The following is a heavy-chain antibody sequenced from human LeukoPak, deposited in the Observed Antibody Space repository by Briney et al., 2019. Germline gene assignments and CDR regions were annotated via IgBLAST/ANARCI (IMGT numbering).Heavy chain of an antibody. CDR2: IYYSGST. V-gene: IGHV4-61*01. Sequence: PSETLSLTCTVSGYSISSSYYWSWIRQPPGKGLEWIGYIYYSGSTNYNPSLKSRVTISVDTSKNQFSLKLSSVTAADTAVYYCAREGGGFDIWGQGTMVTVSS. D-gene: IGHD3-16*01. J-gene: IGHJ3*02. CDR1: GYSISSSYY. CDR3: AREGGGFDI.